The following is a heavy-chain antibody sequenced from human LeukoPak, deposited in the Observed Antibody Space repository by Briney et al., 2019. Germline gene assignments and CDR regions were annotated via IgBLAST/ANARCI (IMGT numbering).Heavy chain of an antibody. J-gene: IGHJ3*02. V-gene: IGHV3-33*06. Sequence: GGSLRLSCAASGFTFSSYGMHWVRQAPGKGLEWVAVMWYDGSNKYYADSVKGRFTISRDNSKNTLYLQMNSLRAEDTAVYYCAKDGVGANAFDIWGQGTMVTVSS. CDR2: MWYDGSNK. CDR1: GFTFSSYG. CDR3: AKDGVGANAFDI. D-gene: IGHD1-26*01.